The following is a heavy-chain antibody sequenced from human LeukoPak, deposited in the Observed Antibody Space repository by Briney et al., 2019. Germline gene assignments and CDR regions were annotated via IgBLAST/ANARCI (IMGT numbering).Heavy chain of an antibody. CDR1: GFTFSDNH. J-gene: IGHJ4*02. CDR3: AKDNNYDFWSGEGVVLYYFDY. D-gene: IGHD3-3*01. Sequence: GGSLRLSCAVSGFTFSDNHVTWVRQAPGKGLECVSVIYNGGTTYYADSVKGRFPISRDNSKNTLYLQTNCLRAEDTAVYYCAKDNNYDFWSGEGVVLYYFDYWGQGTLVTVSS. CDR2: IYNGGTT. V-gene: IGHV3-53*01.